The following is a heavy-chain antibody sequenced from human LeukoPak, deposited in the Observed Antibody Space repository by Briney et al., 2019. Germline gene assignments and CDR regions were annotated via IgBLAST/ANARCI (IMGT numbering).Heavy chain of an antibody. CDR1: GFTFSSYA. CDR3: ARDGGITMIVVVITYPEY. V-gene: IGHV3-30*04. D-gene: IGHD3-22*01. CDR2: ISYDGSNK. Sequence: GGSLRLSCAASGFTFSSYAMSWVRQAPGKGLEWVAVISYDGSNKYYADSVKGRFTISRDNSKNTLYLQMNSLRAEDTAVYYCARDGGITMIVVVITYPEYWGQGTLVTVSS. J-gene: IGHJ4*02.